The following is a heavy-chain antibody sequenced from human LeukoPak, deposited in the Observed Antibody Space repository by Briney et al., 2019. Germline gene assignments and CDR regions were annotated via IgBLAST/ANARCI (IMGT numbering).Heavy chain of an antibody. D-gene: IGHD6-19*01. CDR3: VRDGGSAWYTNGDEAFDI. J-gene: IGHJ3*02. Sequence: PGGSLRLSCAASGFTFSNYWMSWVRQAPGKGLEWVANIEQDRSEKYYVDSVKGRFTISRDNAKNSLYLQMNSLRAEDTAVYYCVRDGGSAWYTNGDEAFDIWGQGTMVTVSS. CDR1: GFTFSNYW. V-gene: IGHV3-7*01. CDR2: IEQDRSEK.